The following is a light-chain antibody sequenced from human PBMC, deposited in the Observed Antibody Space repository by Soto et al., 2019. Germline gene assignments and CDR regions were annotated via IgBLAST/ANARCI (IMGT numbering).Light chain of an antibody. CDR3: QSYDSSNLPYVV. Sequence: FMLTQPHSVSESPGKTVTISCTRSSGSIASNYVQWYQQRPGSAPTTVIYEDNQRPSGVPDRFSGSIDSSSNSASLTISGLKTEDEADDDCQSYDSSNLPYVVFGGGTKVTVL. CDR1: SGSIASNY. CDR2: EDN. V-gene: IGLV6-57*04. J-gene: IGLJ2*01.